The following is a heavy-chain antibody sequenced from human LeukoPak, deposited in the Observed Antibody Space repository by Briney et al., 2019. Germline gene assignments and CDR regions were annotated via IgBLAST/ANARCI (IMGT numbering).Heavy chain of an antibody. Sequence: GSVRLSCKASGYTFTGYYMHWVRRAPGQGLEWMGWINPNSGVTNYAQKFQGRVTMTRDTSISTAYMELSRLRSDDTAVYYCARVLDSGYPVWDCWGNGTMVTVSS. J-gene: IGHJ4*01. D-gene: IGHD5-12*01. CDR1: GYTFTGYY. CDR2: INPNSGVT. V-gene: IGHV1-2*02. CDR3: ARVLDSGYPVWDC.